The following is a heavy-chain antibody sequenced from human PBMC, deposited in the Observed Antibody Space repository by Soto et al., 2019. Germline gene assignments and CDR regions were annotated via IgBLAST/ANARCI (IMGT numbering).Heavy chain of an antibody. CDR3: ARGGGGFQY. D-gene: IGHD3-16*01. CDR1: GESFRGYY. Sequence: QVQLQQWGAGLLKPSETLSLTCGIYGESFRGYYWSWIRQPPGKGLEWIGEINHSGSTNYNPSLKSRVTISVDTSKNQFSLKLNSMTAADTAVYYCARGGGGFQYWGQGTRVTVSS. J-gene: IGHJ1*01. CDR2: INHSGST. V-gene: IGHV4-34*02.